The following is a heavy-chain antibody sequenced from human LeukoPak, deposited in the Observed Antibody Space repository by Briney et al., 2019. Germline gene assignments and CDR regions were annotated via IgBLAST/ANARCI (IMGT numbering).Heavy chain of an antibody. Sequence: GGSLRLSCADSGFTFSGYWMNWVRQAPGKGLERVASINHNGNVNYYVDSVKGRFTISRDNAKNSLYLQMSNLRAEDTAVYFCARGGGLDVWGQGATVTVSS. V-gene: IGHV3-7*03. D-gene: IGHD3-16*01. CDR1: GFTFSGYW. CDR3: ARGGGLDV. CDR2: INHNGNVN. J-gene: IGHJ6*02.